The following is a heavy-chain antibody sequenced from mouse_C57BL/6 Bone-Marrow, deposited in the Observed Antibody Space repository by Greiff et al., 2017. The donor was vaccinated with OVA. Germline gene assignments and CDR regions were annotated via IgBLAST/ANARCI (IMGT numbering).Heavy chain of an antibody. D-gene: IGHD2-13*01. CDR3: ARSEGLRFAY. V-gene: IGHV1-50*01. J-gene: IGHJ3*01. CDR1: GYTFTSYW. CDR2: IDPSDSYT. Sequence: QVQLQQPGAELVKPGASVKLSCKASGYTFTSYWMQWVKQRPGQGLEWIGEIDPSDSYTNYNQKFKGQATLTVDTSSSTAYLQLSSLTSEDSAVYYCARSEGLRFAYWGQGTLVTVSA.